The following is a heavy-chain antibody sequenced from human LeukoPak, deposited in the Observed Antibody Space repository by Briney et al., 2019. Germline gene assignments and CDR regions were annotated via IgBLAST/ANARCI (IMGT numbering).Heavy chain of an antibody. V-gene: IGHV1-46*01. D-gene: IGHD6-6*01. CDR1: GYIFTSYN. Sequence: ASVKVSCKASGYIFTSYNMNWVRQAPGQGLEWMGIINPSGGTTNYPQKFQGRVTMTRDTSTSTVYMELSSLRSEDTALYYCAKDSRKLSIAALHDFEDWGQGTLVTVSS. CDR2: INPSGGTT. J-gene: IGHJ4*02. CDR3: AKDSRKLSIAALHDFED.